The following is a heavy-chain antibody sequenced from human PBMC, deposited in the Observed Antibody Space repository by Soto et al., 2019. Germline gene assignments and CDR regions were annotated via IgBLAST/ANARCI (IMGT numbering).Heavy chain of an antibody. J-gene: IGHJ3*02. D-gene: IGHD3-22*01. CDR1: GFTFSSYS. V-gene: IGHV3-48*02. Sequence: VGSLRLSCAASGFTFSSYSMNWVRQAPGKGLEWVSYISSGSSTIYYADSVKGRFTISRDNAKNSLYLQMNSLRDEDTAVYYCARVTYYYDSSGYYPDAFDIWGQGTMVTVSS. CDR3: ARVTYYYDSSGYYPDAFDI. CDR2: ISSGSSTI.